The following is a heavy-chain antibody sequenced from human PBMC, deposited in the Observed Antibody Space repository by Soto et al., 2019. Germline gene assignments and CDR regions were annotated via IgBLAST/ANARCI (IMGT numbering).Heavy chain of an antibody. D-gene: IGHD5-18*01. CDR3: ARDEVYSYGNSYYYYGMDV. V-gene: IGHV4-31*03. CDR1: GGTISSGGYY. J-gene: IGHJ6*02. CDR2: IYYSGST. Sequence: SETLSLTCTVSGGTISSGGYYWSWNRKHPGKGLEWIGYIYYSGSTYYNPSLKSRVTISVDTSKNQFSLKLSSVTAADTAVYYCARDEVYSYGNSYYYYGMDVWGQGTTVTVSS.